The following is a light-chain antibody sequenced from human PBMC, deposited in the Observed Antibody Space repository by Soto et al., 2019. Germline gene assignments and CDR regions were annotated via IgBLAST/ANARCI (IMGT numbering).Light chain of an antibody. CDR1: QSVSYNY. J-gene: IGKJ1*01. CDR2: GAS. V-gene: IGKV3-20*01. CDR3: QQYGSSSSWT. Sequence: EIAMTQSPATLSVSPGERATLSCRANQSVSYNYLAWYQQRPGQAPRLILYGASNRATGIPDRFSGSGSGTDFTLTINGLEPEDSAVYYCQQYGSSSSWTFGQGTKVDI.